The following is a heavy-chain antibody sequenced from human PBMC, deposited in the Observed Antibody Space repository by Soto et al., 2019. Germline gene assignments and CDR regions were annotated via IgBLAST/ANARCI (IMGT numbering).Heavy chain of an antibody. CDR2: INHSGST. J-gene: IGHJ5*02. V-gene: IGHV4-34*01. Sequence: QVQLQQWGAGLLKPSETLSLTCAVYGGSFSGYYWSWIRQPPGKGLEWIGEINHSGSTNYNPSLKSRVTISVDTSKNQCSRKLGSVTAADPAVYYCAGRLGLSWGKGTLVTVSA. CDR1: GGSFSGYY. CDR3: AGRLGLS.